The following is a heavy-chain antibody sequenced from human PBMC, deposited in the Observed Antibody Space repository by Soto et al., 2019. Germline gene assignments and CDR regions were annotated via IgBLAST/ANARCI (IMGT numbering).Heavy chain of an antibody. V-gene: IGHV3-23*01. CDR1: GFPCSSYA. J-gene: IGHJ5*02. CDR2: ITGSGFTT. D-gene: IGHD1-26*01. Sequence: GGSLRLSCAASGFPCSSYAMSWVRQAPGKGLEWVSGITGSGFTTYYADSVKGRFTISRDYSKNMLFLQMSSLRAEDTAVYYCAKDAAETYLRHFAPWGQGTLVTVSS. CDR3: AKDAAETYLRHFAP.